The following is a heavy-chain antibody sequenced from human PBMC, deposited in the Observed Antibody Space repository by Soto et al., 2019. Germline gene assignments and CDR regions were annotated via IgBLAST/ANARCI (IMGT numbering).Heavy chain of an antibody. J-gene: IGHJ6*04. CDR1: GFTFSSYW. CDR2: IKQDGSEK. D-gene: IGHD3-3*01. Sequence: EVQLVESGGGLVQPGGSLRLSCAASGFTFSSYWMSWVRQAPGKGLEWVANIKQDGSEKYYVDSVKGRFTISRDNAKNSLYRQMNSLRAEDTAVYYCARDRYSYYDFWSGSLPYYYFGMDVWGKGTTVTVST. V-gene: IGHV3-7*01. CDR3: ARDRYSYYDFWSGSLPYYYFGMDV.